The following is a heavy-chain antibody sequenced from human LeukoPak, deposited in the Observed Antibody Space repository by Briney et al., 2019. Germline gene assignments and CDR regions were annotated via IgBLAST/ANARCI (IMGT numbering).Heavy chain of an antibody. CDR1: GFTFSNSG. J-gene: IGHJ4*02. D-gene: IGHD3-10*01. Sequence: GGSLRLSCAASGFTFSNSGMHWVRQAPGTGLEWVAVIAYDASNKYYADSVKGRFTISRDNSKNTLYLQMNSLRAEDTAVYYCAKAAGGHFDYWGQGTLVTVSS. CDR3: AKAAGGHFDY. V-gene: IGHV3-30*18. CDR2: IAYDASNK.